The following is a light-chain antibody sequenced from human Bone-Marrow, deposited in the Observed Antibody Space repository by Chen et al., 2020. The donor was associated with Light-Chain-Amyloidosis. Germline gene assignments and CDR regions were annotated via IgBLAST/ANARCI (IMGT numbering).Light chain of an antibody. CDR3: QQFYTTPYT. CDR1: LGITNS. Sequence: GDRVTITCRASLGITNSLAWYQQKPGTAPKLLLYGASRLESGVPSRFSGSGSGTDYTRTISSLQPEDFATYFCQQFYTTPYTFGQGTKLDIK. V-gene: IGKV1-NL1*01. J-gene: IGKJ2*01. CDR2: GAS.